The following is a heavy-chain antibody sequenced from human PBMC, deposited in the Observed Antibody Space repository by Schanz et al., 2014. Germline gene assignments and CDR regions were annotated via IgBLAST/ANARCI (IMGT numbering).Heavy chain of an antibody. D-gene: IGHD2-21*02. Sequence: EVQLLESGGGLVQPGGSLRLSCVASGFTFFGSFAMSWVRQAPGKGLEWVSGMSGSGSTADYADSVKGRFTISRDNSKNTVNLQMNSLRAEDTAVYYCARPSDSSWYMDVWGKGTTVTVSS. J-gene: IGHJ6*03. V-gene: IGHV3-23*01. CDR3: ARPSDSSWYMDV. CDR1: GFTFFGSFA. CDR2: MSGSGSTA.